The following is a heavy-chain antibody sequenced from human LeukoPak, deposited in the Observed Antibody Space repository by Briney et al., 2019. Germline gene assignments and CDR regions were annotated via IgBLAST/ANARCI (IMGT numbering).Heavy chain of an antibody. CDR2: ITPMFGTA. Sequence: VASVKVSCKASGGTFSSYAINWVRQAPGQGLEWMGGITPMFGTAKYAQKFQGRVTITADESTSTAYMELSSLRSEDTAVYYCARDSSEFRSLIFHWGQGTLVTVSS. V-gene: IGHV1-69*13. CDR3: ARDSSEFRSLIFH. CDR1: GGTFSSYA. D-gene: IGHD3-9*01. J-gene: IGHJ1*01.